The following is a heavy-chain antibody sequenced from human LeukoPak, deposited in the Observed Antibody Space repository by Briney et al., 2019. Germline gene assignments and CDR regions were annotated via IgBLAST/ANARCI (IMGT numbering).Heavy chain of an antibody. Sequence: NASETLSLTCTVSGGSIGTYYWTWLRQPPGKALEWIGFVYYNGITKYNPSLESRVTISLDASKNQFSLKLNSVTAADTAVYYCARHGDLLSPFQTWGQGTLVTVSS. CDR3: ARHGDLLSPFQT. V-gene: IGHV4-59*08. CDR2: VYYNGIT. CDR1: GGSIGTYY. D-gene: IGHD2-21*02. J-gene: IGHJ5*02.